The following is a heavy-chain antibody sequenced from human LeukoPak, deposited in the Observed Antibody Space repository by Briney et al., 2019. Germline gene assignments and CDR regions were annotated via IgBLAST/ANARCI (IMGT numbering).Heavy chain of an antibody. CDR1: GFTFSNYA. Sequence: GGSLRLSCAASGFTFSNYAMSGVRQAPGKGLEWVSAISGSGATTFYADSVRGRFTISRDNSKNTLYLQVNSLRAADTAIYYCAKVQEMDTILPPFHYWGQGTLVTVSS. CDR2: ISGSGATT. CDR3: AKVQEMDTILPPFHY. V-gene: IGHV3-23*01. D-gene: IGHD5-24*01. J-gene: IGHJ4*02.